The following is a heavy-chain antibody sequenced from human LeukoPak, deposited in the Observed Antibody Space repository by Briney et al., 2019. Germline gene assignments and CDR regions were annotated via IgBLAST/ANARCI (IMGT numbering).Heavy chain of an antibody. Sequence: PSETLSLTCTVSGGSISSGNYYWNWIRQPAGTGLEWIGRIHTSGSTNYNPSLKSRVTISVDTSTNQFSLRLTSVTAADTAVYYCARSLYYYGSDSFDIWGQGTMVTVSS. CDR2: IHTSGST. CDR1: GGSISSGNYY. V-gene: IGHV4-61*02. CDR3: ARSLYYYGSDSFDI. J-gene: IGHJ3*02. D-gene: IGHD3-10*01.